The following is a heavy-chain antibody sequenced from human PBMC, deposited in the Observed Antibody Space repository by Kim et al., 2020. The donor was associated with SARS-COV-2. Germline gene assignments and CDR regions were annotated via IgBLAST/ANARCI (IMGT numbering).Heavy chain of an antibody. D-gene: IGHD1-7*01. CDR1: GVSFSSHG. Sequence: GGSLRLSCAASGVSFSSHGMHWVRQAPGQGMEWVSVIWSDGSNKNYADSVKGRFTISRDNSENTLYLQTNSLRADDTAVCYCAGDGVRGTVDAFDIWGQGTMVTVFS. J-gene: IGHJ3*02. CDR3: AGDGVRGTVDAFDI. V-gene: IGHV3-33*01. CDR2: IWSDGSNK.